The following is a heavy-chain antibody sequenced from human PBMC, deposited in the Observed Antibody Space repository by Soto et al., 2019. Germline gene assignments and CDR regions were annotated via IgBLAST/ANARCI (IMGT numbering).Heavy chain of an antibody. CDR2: INPNSGDT. Sequence: GASVKVSCKASGYTFIGYYMHWVRQAPGQGLEWMGWINPNSGDTNYAQRFQGRVTMTRDTSISTAYMELSSLRSDDTAVCYCARLVGDGEEDYWGQGTLVTVSS. CDR1: GYTFIGYY. V-gene: IGHV1-2*02. D-gene: IGHD3-16*01. CDR3: ARLVGDGEEDY. J-gene: IGHJ4*02.